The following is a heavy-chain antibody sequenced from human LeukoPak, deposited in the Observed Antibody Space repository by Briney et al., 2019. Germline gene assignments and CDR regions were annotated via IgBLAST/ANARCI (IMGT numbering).Heavy chain of an antibody. J-gene: IGHJ4*02. Sequence: GGSLRLPCAASGFIFSPYAMSWVRQAPGKGLEWVAGIAGGDDRFYADSVKGRFSISRDNSKNTVDLQMNSLRVEDTAVYYCAKGFDWLPFDYWGQGTLVTVSS. D-gene: IGHD3-9*01. CDR1: GFIFSPYA. V-gene: IGHV3-23*01. CDR2: IAGGDDR. CDR3: AKGFDWLPFDY.